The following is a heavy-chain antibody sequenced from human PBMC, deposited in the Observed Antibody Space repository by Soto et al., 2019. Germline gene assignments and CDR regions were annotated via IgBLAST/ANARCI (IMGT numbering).Heavy chain of an antibody. CDR3: ARLPITIFGVAPYYYYGMDV. CDR2: INHSGST. V-gene: IGHV4-34*01. Sequence: SETLSLTCAVYGGSFSGYYWSWIRQPPGKGLEWIGEINHSGSTNYNPSLKSRVTISLDTSKNQFSLKLSSVTAADTAVYYCARLPITIFGVAPYYYYGMDVWGQGTTVTVSS. CDR1: GGSFSGYY. J-gene: IGHJ6*02. D-gene: IGHD3-3*01.